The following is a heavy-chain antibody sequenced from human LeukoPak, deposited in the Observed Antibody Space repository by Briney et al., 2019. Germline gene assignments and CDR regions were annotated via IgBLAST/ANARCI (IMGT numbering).Heavy chain of an antibody. J-gene: IGHJ4*02. CDR1: GYTFTSYD. V-gene: IGHV1-2*02. CDR3: ARAPRYFDWLYIDY. Sequence: ASVKVSCKASGYTFTSYDINWVRQAPGQGLEWMGWINPNSGGTNYAQKFQGRVTMTRDTSISTAYMELSRLRSDDTAAYYCARAPRYFDWLYIDYWGQGTLVTVSS. CDR2: INPNSGGT. D-gene: IGHD3-9*01.